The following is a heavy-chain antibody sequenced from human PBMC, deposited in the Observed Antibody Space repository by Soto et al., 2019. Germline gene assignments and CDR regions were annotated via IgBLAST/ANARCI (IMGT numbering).Heavy chain of an antibody. CDR3: AKVANFGVVIEYFDY. V-gene: IGHV3-23*01. D-gene: IGHD3-3*01. CDR2: ISASGGRT. Sequence: EVQLLESGGGLEQPGGSLRLSCAASGFTFVDYGMSWVRQAPGKGLEWVSGISASGGRTYYADSVKGRFTISRDNSKNTLYLQMNSLRAEDTAVYYCAKVANFGVVIEYFDYWGQGSLVTVSS. J-gene: IGHJ4*02. CDR1: GFTFVDYG.